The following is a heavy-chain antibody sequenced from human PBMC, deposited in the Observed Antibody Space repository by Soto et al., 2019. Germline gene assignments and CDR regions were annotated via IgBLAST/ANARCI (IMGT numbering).Heavy chain of an antibody. Sequence: GGSLRLSCAASGFTFSSYGMHWVRQAPGKGLEWVAVIWYDGSNKYYADSVKGRFTISRDNSKNTLYLQMNSLRAEDTAVYYCARDVGVATPGAFDIWGQGTMVTVSS. D-gene: IGHD5-12*01. V-gene: IGHV3-33*01. CDR3: ARDVGVATPGAFDI. J-gene: IGHJ3*02. CDR2: IWYDGSNK. CDR1: GFTFSSYG.